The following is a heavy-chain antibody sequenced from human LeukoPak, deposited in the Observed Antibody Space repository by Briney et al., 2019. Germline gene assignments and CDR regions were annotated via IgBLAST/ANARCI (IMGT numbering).Heavy chain of an antibody. D-gene: IGHD2-15*01. Sequence: SETLSLTCTVSGGSISSYYWSWIRQPPGKGLEWIGEIYHSGSTNYNPSLKSRVTISVDKSKNQFSLKLCSVTAADTAVYYCARAASVGAFDIWGQGTMVTVSS. V-gene: IGHV4-59*12. J-gene: IGHJ3*02. CDR1: GGSISSYY. CDR2: IYHSGST. CDR3: ARAASVGAFDI.